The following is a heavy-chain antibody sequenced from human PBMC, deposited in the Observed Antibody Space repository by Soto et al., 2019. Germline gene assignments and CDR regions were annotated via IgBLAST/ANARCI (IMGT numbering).Heavy chain of an antibody. J-gene: IGHJ6*02. D-gene: IGHD2-21*02. V-gene: IGHV1-2*02. CDR2: INPKSGAT. CDR1: GSRLSGHG. Sequence: GXPGKGTCTAAGSRLSGHGLHWGRQAPGQGLQWMGWINPKSGATDYAQKFQGSVTMTREMSTNTAYLELSGLRSDDTADDTAVYYCAKSNYGGDDYFQDGRHVWGRGTTVTV. CDR3: VYYCAKSNYGGDDYFQDGRHV.